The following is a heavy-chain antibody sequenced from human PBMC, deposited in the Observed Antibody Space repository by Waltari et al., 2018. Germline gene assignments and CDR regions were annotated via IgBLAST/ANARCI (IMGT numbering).Heavy chain of an antibody. J-gene: IGHJ3*02. Sequence: EVRLVESGGGLVQPGGSLRLSCVASGFTFSSYWMSWVRQAPGKGLEWVANIKQDGSEKYYVDSVKGRVTISRDNAKNSLYLQMNSLRAEDTAVYYCARGLREGKQWLDSGGSDAFDIWGQGTMVTVSS. CDR1: GFTFSSYW. CDR3: ARGLREGKQWLDSGGSDAFDI. D-gene: IGHD6-19*01. V-gene: IGHV3-7*01. CDR2: IKQDGSEK.